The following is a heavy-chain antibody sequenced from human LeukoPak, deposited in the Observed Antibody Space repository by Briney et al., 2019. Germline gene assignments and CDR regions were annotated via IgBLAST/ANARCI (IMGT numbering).Heavy chain of an antibody. V-gene: IGHV3-30-3*01. CDR3: ARDPYYYDSSGYPPPFDY. CDR2: ISYDGSNK. J-gene: IGHJ4*02. Sequence: GGSLRLPCAASGFTFSSYAMHWVRQAPGKGLEWVAVISYDGSNKYYADSVKGRFTISRDNSKNTLYLQMNSLRAEDTAVYYCARDPYYYDSSGYPPPFDYWGQGTLVTVSS. D-gene: IGHD3-22*01. CDR1: GFTFSSYA.